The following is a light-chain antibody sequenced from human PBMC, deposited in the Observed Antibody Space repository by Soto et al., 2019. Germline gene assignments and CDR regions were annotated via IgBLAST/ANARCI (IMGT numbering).Light chain of an antibody. CDR1: QGISSF. CDR2: AAS. J-gene: IGKJ1*01. Sequence: DIQLTQSPSFLSASVGDRVTITCRASQGISSFLAWYQQKPGKAPKLLIYAASALQSGVPSRFSGSGSGTEFTLTISSLQPEDSATYYCQQLNSSPQTFGQGTKVEIK. V-gene: IGKV1-9*01. CDR3: QQLNSSPQT.